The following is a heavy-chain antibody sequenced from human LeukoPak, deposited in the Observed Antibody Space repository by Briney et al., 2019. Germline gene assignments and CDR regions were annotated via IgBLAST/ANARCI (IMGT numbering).Heavy chain of an antibody. CDR1: GGSISSSY. CDR2: VYTSAST. J-gene: IGHJ4*02. CDR3: ARDPKSAL. V-gene: IGHV4-4*07. Sequence: PSETLSLTCTVSGGSISSSYWSYLRHPAGKGMEWIGCVYTSASTNYNYNPSLKSRLTMSVDTSKNQFSLKLSSVTAADTAVYYCARDPKSALWGEGTLVTVSS.